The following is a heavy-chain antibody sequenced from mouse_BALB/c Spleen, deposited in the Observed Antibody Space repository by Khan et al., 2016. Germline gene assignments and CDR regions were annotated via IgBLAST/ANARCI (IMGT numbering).Heavy chain of an antibody. CDR2: ILPGSGKS. J-gene: IGHJ4*01. CDR1: GYTFSNYW. Sequence: QVQLKQSGAELMKPGASVKISCKSTGYTFSNYWIEWVKQRPGHGLEWIGDILPGSGKSNYNENLKGKATLTADTSSNTAYMQLSSLTSEDSAVYYCATAWYSMDYWGQGTSVTVSS. V-gene: IGHV1-9*01. CDR3: ATAWYSMDY.